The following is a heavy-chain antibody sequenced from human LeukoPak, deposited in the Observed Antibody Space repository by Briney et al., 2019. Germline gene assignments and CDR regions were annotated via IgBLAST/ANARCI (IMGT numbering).Heavy chain of an antibody. J-gene: IGHJ4*01. CDR3: ALGTTTSGVLKSLFDY. CDR1: GASISSGGYY. CDR2: ISYTGST. V-gene: IGHV4-30-2*06. D-gene: IGHD3-3*01. Sequence: SETLSLTCTVSGASISSGGYYSSWIRQSPGKGLEWIGYISYTGSTYYNPSLKSRVTISLGSSRNQFSLNLRSVTAADTAVYYCALGTTTSGVLKSLFDYWGHGILVAVSS.